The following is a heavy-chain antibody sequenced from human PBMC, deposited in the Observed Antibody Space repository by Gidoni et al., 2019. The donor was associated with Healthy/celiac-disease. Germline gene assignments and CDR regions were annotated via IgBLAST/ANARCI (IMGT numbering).Heavy chain of an antibody. Sequence: QVQLVESGGGLVKPGGSLRLSCAASGFTFSDYYMSWIRQAPGKGLEWVSYISSSSSYTNYADSVKGRFTISRDNAKNSLYLQMNSLRAEDTAVYYCARDLVRYRGYSSGWLDSPEYYFDYWGQGTLVTVSS. J-gene: IGHJ4*02. CDR2: ISSSSSYT. V-gene: IGHV3-11*06. D-gene: IGHD6-19*01. CDR1: GFTFSDYY. CDR3: ARDLVRYRGYSSGWLDSPEYYFDY.